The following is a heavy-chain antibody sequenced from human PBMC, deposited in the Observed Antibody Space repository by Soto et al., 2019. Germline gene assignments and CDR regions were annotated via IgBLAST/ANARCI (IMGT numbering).Heavy chain of an antibody. D-gene: IGHD5-18*01. CDR3: AKRSYGLHFDY. CDR1: GFTFSSYA. J-gene: IGHJ4*02. V-gene: IGHV3-23*01. CDR2: ISGSGGST. Sequence: GGSLRLSCAASGFTFSSYAMSWVRQAPGKGLEWVSVISGSGGSTYYADSVKGRFTISRDNPKNTLYLQMNSLRAEDTAVYYCAKRSYGLHFDYWGQGTLVTVSS.